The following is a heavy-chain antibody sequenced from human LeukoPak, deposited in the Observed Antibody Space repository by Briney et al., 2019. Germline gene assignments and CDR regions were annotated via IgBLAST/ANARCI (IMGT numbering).Heavy chain of an antibody. J-gene: IGHJ5*02. CDR2: INHSGST. CDR3: ARGLPYYDSSGPQTNWLDP. CDR1: GGSFSGYY. D-gene: IGHD3-22*01. V-gene: IGHV4-34*01. Sequence: PSETLSLTCAVYGGSFSGYYWSWIRQPPGKGLEWIGEINHSGSTNYNPSLKSRVTISVDTSKNQFSLKLSSVTAADTAVYYCARGLPYYDSSGPQTNWLDPWGQGTLVTVSS.